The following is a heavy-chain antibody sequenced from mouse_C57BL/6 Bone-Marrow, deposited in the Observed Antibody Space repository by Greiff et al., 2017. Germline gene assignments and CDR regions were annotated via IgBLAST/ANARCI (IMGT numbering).Heavy chain of an antibody. V-gene: IGHV2-2*01. CDR1: GFSLTSYG. Sequence: QVQLQQSGPGLVQPSQSLSITCTVSGFSLTSYGVHWVRQSPGKGLEWLGVIWSGGSTDYNAAFISRLSISKDNSKSQVFFKMNSLQADDTAIYYCATNIFITTVVADYYAMDYWGQGTSVTVSS. CDR2: IWSGGST. D-gene: IGHD1-1*01. J-gene: IGHJ4*01. CDR3: ATNIFITTVVADYYAMDY.